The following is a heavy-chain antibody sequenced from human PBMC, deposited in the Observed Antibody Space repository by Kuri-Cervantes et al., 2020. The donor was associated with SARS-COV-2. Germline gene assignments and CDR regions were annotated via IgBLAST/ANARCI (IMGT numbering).Heavy chain of an antibody. D-gene: IGHD6-13*01. CDR2: ISSNGGST. V-gene: IGHV3-64*02. Sequence: GGSLRLSCAASGFTFSSYAMHWVRQAPGKGLEYVSAISSNGGSTYYADSVKGRFTISRDNSKNTLYLQMNSLRAEDTAVYYCARDAHSTPGGYWGQGTLVTVSS. CDR3: ARDAHSTPGGY. J-gene: IGHJ4*02. CDR1: GFTFSSYA.